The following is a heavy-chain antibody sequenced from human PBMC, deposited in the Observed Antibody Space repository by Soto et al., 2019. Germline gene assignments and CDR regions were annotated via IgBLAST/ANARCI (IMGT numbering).Heavy chain of an antibody. J-gene: IGHJ6*02. Sequence: EVQLLESGGGLVQPGGSLRLSCAASGFTFSSYAMSWVRQAPGKGLEWASAISGSGGSTYYADSVKGRFTISRDNSKNTLYLQMNSLRAEDTAVYYCAKELVGATGEYYGMDVWGQGTTVTVSS. CDR3: AKELVGATGEYYGMDV. D-gene: IGHD1-26*01. V-gene: IGHV3-23*01. CDR2: ISGSGGST. CDR1: GFTFSSYA.